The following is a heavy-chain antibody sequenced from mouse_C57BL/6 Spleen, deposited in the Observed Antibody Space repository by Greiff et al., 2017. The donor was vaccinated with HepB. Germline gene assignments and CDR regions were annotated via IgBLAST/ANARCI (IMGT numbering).Heavy chain of an antibody. CDR2: IDPSDSET. D-gene: IGHD1-1*01. Sequence: QVQLQQPGAELVRPGSSVKLSCKASGYTFTSYWMHWVKQRPIQGLEWIGNIDPSDSETHYNQKFKDKATLTVDKSSSTAYMQLSSLTSEDSAVYYCARMYYGSHWYFDVWGTGTTVTVSS. V-gene: IGHV1-52*01. CDR1: GYTFTSYW. J-gene: IGHJ1*03. CDR3: ARMYYGSHWYFDV.